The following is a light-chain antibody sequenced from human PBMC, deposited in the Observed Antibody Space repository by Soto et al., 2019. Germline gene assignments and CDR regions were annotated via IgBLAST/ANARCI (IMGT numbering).Light chain of an antibody. CDR1: TSNIGSNF. J-gene: IGLJ3*02. V-gene: IGLV1-47*02. Sequence: QSVLTQPPSVSGTPGQRATISCSGSTSNIGSNFVYWYQQLPGTAPKLLIYTNNQRPSGVPDRFSGSKSGTSASLASTGLRFEDEADYYCAAWDDSLTGPVFGGGTKLTVL. CDR3: AAWDDSLTGPV. CDR2: TNN.